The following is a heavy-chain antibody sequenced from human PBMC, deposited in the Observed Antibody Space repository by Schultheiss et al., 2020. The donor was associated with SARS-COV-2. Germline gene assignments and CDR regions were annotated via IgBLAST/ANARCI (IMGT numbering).Heavy chain of an antibody. CDR2: ISYDGSNK. D-gene: IGHD5-12*01. J-gene: IGHJ4*02. Sequence: GESLRLSCAASGFTFSSYGMHWVRQAPGKGLEWVAVISYDGSNKYYADSVKGRFTISRDNAKNSLYLQMNSLRAEDTAVYYCARVVNNVDIVATISEDDYWGQGTLVTVSS. CDR3: ARVVNNVDIVATISEDDY. CDR1: GFTFSSYG. V-gene: IGHV3-30*03.